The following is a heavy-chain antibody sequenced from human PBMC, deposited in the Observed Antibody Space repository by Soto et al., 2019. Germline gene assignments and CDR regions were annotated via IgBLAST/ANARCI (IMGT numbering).Heavy chain of an antibody. J-gene: IGHJ4*01. Sequence: EEQLVASEGGLVQPGGSLRLSCAASGFTLRSYWMSWVRQALGKGLERLATIKTDASEKKYVDSVKGRFTVFRANAKNSLDLQLDSLRSEDSAVYYCARDSGYGSGNSVNHYLHCSGRGTLVTGSS. CDR1: GFTLRSYW. V-gene: IGHV3-7*01. CDR2: IKTDASEK. D-gene: IGHD3-10*01. CDR3: ARDSGYGSGNSVNHYLHC.